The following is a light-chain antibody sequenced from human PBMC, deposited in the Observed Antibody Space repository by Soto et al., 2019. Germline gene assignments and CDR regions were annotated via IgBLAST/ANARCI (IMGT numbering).Light chain of an antibody. J-gene: IGKJ4*01. Sequence: EIVLTQSPATLSLSPGERATLSCRASQSISSHLTWYHQKPGQAPRLLIYDASNRATDIPARFSGSGSGTDFTLTISSLEPEAFAVYYCQRRDWPLAFGGGTKVEIK. V-gene: IGKV3-11*01. CDR3: QRRDWPLA. CDR1: QSISSH. CDR2: DAS.